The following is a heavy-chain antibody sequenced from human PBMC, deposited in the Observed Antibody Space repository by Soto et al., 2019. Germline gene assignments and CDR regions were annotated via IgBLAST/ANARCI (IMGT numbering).Heavy chain of an antibody. D-gene: IGHD1-7*01. CDR3: ARRPAPTAKNSNYYYMDV. CDR1: GYTFTSYA. J-gene: IGHJ6*03. CDR2: INAGNGNT. V-gene: IGHV1-3*01. Sequence: GASVKVSCKASGYTFTSYAMHWVRQAPGQRLEWMGWINAGNGNTKYSQKFQGRVTITRDTSASTAYMELSSLRSEDTAVYYCARRPAPTAKNSNYYYMDVWGKGTTVTVSS.